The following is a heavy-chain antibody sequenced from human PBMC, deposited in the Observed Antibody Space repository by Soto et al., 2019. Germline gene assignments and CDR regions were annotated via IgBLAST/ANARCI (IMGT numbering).Heavy chain of an antibody. J-gene: IGHJ5*02. V-gene: IGHV1-69*01. CDR3: ATDRNEAPNWFAP. D-gene: IGHD1-1*01. CDR1: AGTFSSYA. Sequence: QVQLVQSGAEVKKPGSSVKVSCKASAGTFSSYAISWVRQAPGQGLEWMGGIIPIFGTANYAKKFQGRVTITTQESTSKAYMELSSLRSEDTAVYYCATDRNEAPNWFAPWSQRTLVTVSS. CDR2: IIPIFGTA.